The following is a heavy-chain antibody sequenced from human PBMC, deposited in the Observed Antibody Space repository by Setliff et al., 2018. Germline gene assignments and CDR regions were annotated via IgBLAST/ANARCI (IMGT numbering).Heavy chain of an antibody. D-gene: IGHD2-2*01. CDR1: GFTVSSNY. Sequence: PGGSLRLSCEASGFTVSSNYMSWVRQAPGGGLEWVASISGRSDYIRYADSVKGRFATSRDNADNSLYLQMNSLRAEDTATYYCARSENCFSTHCSPYDYWGQGTLVTVSS. CDR2: ISGRSDYI. V-gene: IGHV3-21*01. CDR3: ARSENCFSTHCSPYDY. J-gene: IGHJ4*02.